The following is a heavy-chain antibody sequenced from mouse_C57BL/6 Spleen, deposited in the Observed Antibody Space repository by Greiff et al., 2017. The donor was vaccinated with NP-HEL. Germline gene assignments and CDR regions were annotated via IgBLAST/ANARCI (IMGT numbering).Heavy chain of an antibody. Sequence: VQLQQPGAELVRPGSSVKLSCKASGYTFTSYWMHWVKQRPIQGLEWIGNIDPSDSETHYNQKFKDKATLTVDKSSSTAYMQLSSLTSEDSAVYYCAGSNYYGSSYVNWYFDVWGTGTTVTVSS. J-gene: IGHJ1*03. CDR3: AGSNYYGSSYVNWYFDV. V-gene: IGHV1-52*01. CDR2: IDPSDSET. CDR1: GYTFTSYW. D-gene: IGHD1-1*01.